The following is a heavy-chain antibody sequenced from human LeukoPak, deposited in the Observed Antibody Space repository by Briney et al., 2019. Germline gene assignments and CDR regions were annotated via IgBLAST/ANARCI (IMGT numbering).Heavy chain of an antibody. J-gene: IGHJ4*02. V-gene: IGHV4-59*01. Sequence: SETLSLTCSVSGGSMTNSYWNWSRQSPGKGLERIGHVYYSGSTDYNPSLKSRVIISIDSSKTQFSLRLSSVTAADTAVYYCVRDRSYFHASGYPLPYFDEWGQRIRVTVSS. D-gene: IGHD3-22*01. CDR2: VYYSGST. CDR3: VRDRSYFHASGYPLPYFDE. CDR1: GGSMTNSY.